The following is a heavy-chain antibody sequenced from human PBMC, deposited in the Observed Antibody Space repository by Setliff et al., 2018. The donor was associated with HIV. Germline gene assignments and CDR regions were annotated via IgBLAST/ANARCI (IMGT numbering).Heavy chain of an antibody. CDR3: ARGQHVFPAPHYMDV. CDR1: GGSFSDFY. Sequence: PSETLSLTCVVYGGSFSDFYWVWVRQPPSKGLEWIGEITHRGSTTYNPTLQSRVAISVDTSRRQFTLKLGSVTAADTAVCYCARGQHVFPAPHYMDVWGKGTTVTVSS. J-gene: IGHJ6*03. V-gene: IGHV4-34*01. D-gene: IGHD2-2*01. CDR2: ITHRGST.